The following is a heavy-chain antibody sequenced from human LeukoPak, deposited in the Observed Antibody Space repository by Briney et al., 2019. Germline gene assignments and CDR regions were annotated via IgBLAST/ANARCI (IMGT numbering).Heavy chain of an antibody. V-gene: IGHV4-34*01. J-gene: IGHJ4*02. CDR1: GGSFSGYY. Sequence: SETLSLTCAVYGGSFSGYYWSWIRQPPGKGLEWMGEINHSGSTNYNPSLKSRVTISVDTSKNQFSLKLSSVTAADTTVYYCARGFPEDTAMVRGIFDYWGQGTLVTVSS. D-gene: IGHD5-18*01. CDR3: ARGFPEDTAMVRGIFDY. CDR2: INHSGST.